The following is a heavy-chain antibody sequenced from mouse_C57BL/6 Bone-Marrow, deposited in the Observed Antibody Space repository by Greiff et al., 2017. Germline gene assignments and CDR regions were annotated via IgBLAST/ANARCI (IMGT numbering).Heavy chain of an antibody. CDR1: GYTFTDHT. J-gene: IGHJ1*03. V-gene: IGHV1-78*01. D-gene: IGHD2-12*01. CDR2: IYPRDGST. CDR3: ARFGCWYNYDVEYFDV. Sequence: QVQLQQSDAELVKPGASVKISCKVSGYTFTDHTIHWMKQRPEQGLEWIGYIYPRDGSTKYNEKFKGKATLTADKSSSTAYMQLNSLTSEDSAVYVGARFGCWYNYDVEYFDVWGTGTTVTVSS.